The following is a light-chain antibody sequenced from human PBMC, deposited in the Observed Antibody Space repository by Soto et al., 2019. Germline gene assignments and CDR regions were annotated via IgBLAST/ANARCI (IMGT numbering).Light chain of an antibody. CDR2: DAS. J-gene: IGKJ4*01. Sequence: DIQMTQSPSTLPASVGDRVTITCRASQSIITWLAWFQQAPGKAPKILISDASSLKSGLPSRFSGSGSGTEFPLTISSLQPDDFATYYCQQYHIYPLTFGGGTKVEI. V-gene: IGKV1-5*01. CDR1: QSIITW. CDR3: QQYHIYPLT.